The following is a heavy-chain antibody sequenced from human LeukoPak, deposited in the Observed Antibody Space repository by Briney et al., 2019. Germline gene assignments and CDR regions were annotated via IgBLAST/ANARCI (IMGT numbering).Heavy chain of an antibody. Sequence: GESLQISCKGSGYSFTSYWIGWVRQMPGKGLEWMGIIYPGDSDTRYSPSFQGRVTISADKSISTAYLQWSSLKASDTAMYYCARSIVVVPGAIDWFDPWGQGTLVTVSS. CDR2: IYPGDSDT. V-gene: IGHV5-51*01. CDR3: ARSIVVVPGAIDWFDP. D-gene: IGHD2-2*02. J-gene: IGHJ5*02. CDR1: GYSFTSYW.